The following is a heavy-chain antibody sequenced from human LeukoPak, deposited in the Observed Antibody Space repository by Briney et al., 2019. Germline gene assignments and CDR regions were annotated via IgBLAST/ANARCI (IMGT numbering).Heavy chain of an antibody. CDR1: GFSVSNAY. V-gene: IGHV3-53*04. J-gene: IGHJ6*02. CDR2: ICSGDSGVST. D-gene: IGHD6-6*01. Sequence: GGSLRLSCAASGFSVSNAYMSWVRQAPGKGLEWVSVICSGDSGVSTYYADSVKGRFTISGHNSKNTLYLQMSSLRAEDTAVYFCARSAARLRYYYAMDVGGQGTTVTVCS. CDR3: ARSAARLRYYYAMDV.